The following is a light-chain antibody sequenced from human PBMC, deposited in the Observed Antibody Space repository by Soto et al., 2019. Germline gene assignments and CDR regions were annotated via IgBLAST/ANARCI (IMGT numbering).Light chain of an antibody. CDR1: SSDVGYYDY. Sequence: QSVLTQPPSASGFPGQSVTIPCTGTSSDVGYYDYVSWYQQHPDKAPKLVIYEVTKRPSGVPDRVSASKSGNTASLTVSGLRAEDEADYYCSSYAGSNNFVFGSGTKVTVL. V-gene: IGLV2-8*01. CDR3: SSYAGSNNFV. CDR2: EVT. J-gene: IGLJ1*01.